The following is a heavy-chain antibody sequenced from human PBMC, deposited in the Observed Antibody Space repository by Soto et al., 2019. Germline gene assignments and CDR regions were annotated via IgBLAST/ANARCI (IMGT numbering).Heavy chain of an antibody. V-gene: IGHV3-74*01. Sequence: GGSLRLSCAASGFTFSSYWMHWVRQAPGKGLVWVSRINSDGSSTSYADSVKGRFTISRDNAKNTLYLQMNSLRAEDTSVYYCARSAAPSGDPRHYYGMAVWGQGTTVTVSS. J-gene: IGHJ6*02. D-gene: IGHD2-21*02. CDR1: GFTFSSYW. CDR3: ARSAAPSGDPRHYYGMAV. CDR2: INSDGSST.